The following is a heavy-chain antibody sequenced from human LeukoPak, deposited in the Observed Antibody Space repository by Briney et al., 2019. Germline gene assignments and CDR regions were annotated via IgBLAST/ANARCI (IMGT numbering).Heavy chain of an antibody. CDR2: IYYTGTT. CDR1: GGSFSTYY. CDR3: ARAGANGIEAAGSLRY. J-gene: IGHJ4*02. V-gene: IGHV4-59*01. Sequence: PSETLSLTCTVSGGSFSTYYWSWIRQPPGKGPEWFGHIYYTGTTNYNPSLKSRVTISVDTSKNQFSLNLSSVTAADTAVYYCARAGANGIEAAGSLRYWGQGTLVTVSS. D-gene: IGHD6-13*01.